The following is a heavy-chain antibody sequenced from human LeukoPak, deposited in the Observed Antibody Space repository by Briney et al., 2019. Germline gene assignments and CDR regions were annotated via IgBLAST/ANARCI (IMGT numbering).Heavy chain of an antibody. J-gene: IGHJ4*02. V-gene: IGHV1-3*04. CDR2: INTGNGNT. Sequence: ASVNVSCKASGYTFTSYAMHWVRQAPGQRLEWMGWINTGNGNTKYPQKFQGRVTITRDTSVSTAYMELSSLRSEDTAVYYCARDHNIVAPFDYWGQGPLVTVSS. CDR3: ARDHNIVAPFDY. CDR1: GYTFTSYA. D-gene: IGHD5-12*01.